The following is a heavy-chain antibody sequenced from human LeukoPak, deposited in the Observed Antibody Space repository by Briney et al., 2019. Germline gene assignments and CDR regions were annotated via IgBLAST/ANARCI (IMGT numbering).Heavy chain of an antibody. CDR1: GLTVSANC. J-gene: IGHJ3*02. D-gene: IGHD3-22*01. V-gene: IGHV3-53*01. CDR3: ASGPFTRIVGSFDI. CDR2: IYSDGDT. Sequence: GGSLRLSCAASGLTVSANCMSWVRQTPGQGLEWVSSIYSDGDTYYTNSVKGRFTISRDNSRNRVYLQMNTLTAEDTARYYCASGPFTRIVGSFDIWGQGTLVTVSS.